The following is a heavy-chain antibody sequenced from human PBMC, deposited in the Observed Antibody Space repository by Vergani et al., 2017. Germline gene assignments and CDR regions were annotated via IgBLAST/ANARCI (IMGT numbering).Heavy chain of an antibody. J-gene: IGHJ4*02. CDR1: GYTFTSYD. D-gene: IGHD3-10*01. Sequence: QVQLVQSGAEVKKPGASVTVSCKASGYTFTSYDINWVRQATGQGLEWMGWMNPNSGNTGYAQKFQGRVTMTRNTSISTAYMELSSLRSEDTAVYYCARGSWWFGESDTGYWGQGTLVTVSS. CDR3: ARGSWWFGESDTGY. V-gene: IGHV1-8*01. CDR2: MNPNSGNT.